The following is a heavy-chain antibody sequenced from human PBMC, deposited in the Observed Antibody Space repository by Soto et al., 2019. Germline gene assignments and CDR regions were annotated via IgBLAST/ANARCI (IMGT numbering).Heavy chain of an antibody. V-gene: IGHV4-4*07. J-gene: IGHJ4*02. CDR2: FSLSGTT. D-gene: IGHD2-8*02. CDR3: ARGMTPPGAPAWYYFDS. CDR1: GASITGSFF. Sequence: QVQLQESGPGLMKPSETLSLTCTVSGASITGSFFWSWIRQPAGKELEWIGRFSLSGTTNYNPSLRSRVTMSADVSKNQFSLRLTSVTAADTALYYCARGMTPPGAPAWYYFDSWGQGTLVTVSS.